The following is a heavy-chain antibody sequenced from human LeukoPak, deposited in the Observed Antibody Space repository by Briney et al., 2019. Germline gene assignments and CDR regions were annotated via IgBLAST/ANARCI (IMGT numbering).Heavy chain of an antibody. D-gene: IGHD3-10*01. CDR1: GFTVSSNY. CDR2: IYTAGST. V-gene: IGHV3-66*01. J-gene: IGHJ4*02. CDR3: ARGGYSGSGNYFDY. Sequence: GGSLRLSCAAAGFTVSSNYMTWVRQAPGKGLQWVSVIYTAGSTYYADSVKGRFTISRDNSKNTLYLQMISLRAEDTAVYYCARGGYSGSGNYFDYWGQGTLVTVSS.